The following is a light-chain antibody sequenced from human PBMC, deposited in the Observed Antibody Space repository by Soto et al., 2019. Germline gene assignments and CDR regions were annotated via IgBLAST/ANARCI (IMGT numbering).Light chain of an antibody. CDR3: LQDYNYPPT. CDR1: QGIRND. J-gene: IGKJ1*01. Sequence: AIPMTQSPSSLSASVGDRVTITCRASQGIRNDLGWYQQKPGKAPKLLIYPASSLQSGVPSRFRGSGSGTDFTLTISSLQPEDFATYYCLQDYNYPPTFGQGTKVEIK. V-gene: IGKV1-6*01. CDR2: PAS.